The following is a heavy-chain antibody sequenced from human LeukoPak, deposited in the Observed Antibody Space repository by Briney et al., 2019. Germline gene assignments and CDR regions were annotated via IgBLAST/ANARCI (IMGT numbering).Heavy chain of an antibody. D-gene: IGHD6-19*01. CDR2: INPSGGTT. CDR3: AKCQVSGSASADY. CDR1: GYSFSNYC. V-gene: IGHV1-46*01. Sequence: ASVKVSCKASGYSFSNYCIHWVRQAPGQGLEWMGKINPSGGTTTYAQKFQGRVTLTRDTSTSAVYMELSSLRSEDTAICYCAKCQVSGSASADYWGQGTLVTVSS. J-gene: IGHJ4*02.